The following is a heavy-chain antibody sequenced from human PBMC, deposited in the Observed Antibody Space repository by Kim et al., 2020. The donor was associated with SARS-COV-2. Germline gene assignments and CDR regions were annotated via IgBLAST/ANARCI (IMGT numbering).Heavy chain of an antibody. D-gene: IGHD4-17*01. Sequence: SETLSLTCTVSGGSISSGGYYWSWIRQHPGKGLEWIGYIYYSGSTYYNPSLKSRVTISVDTSKNQFSLKLSSVTAADTAVYYCARSDYGDPFDYWGQGTLVTVSS. CDR3: ARSDYGDPFDY. CDR1: GGSISSGGYY. J-gene: IGHJ4*02. CDR2: IYYSGST. V-gene: IGHV4-31*03.